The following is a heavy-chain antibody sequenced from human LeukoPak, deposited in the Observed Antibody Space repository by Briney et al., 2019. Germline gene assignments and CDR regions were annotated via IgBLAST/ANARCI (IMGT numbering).Heavy chain of an antibody. CDR2: NSSSSSYI. CDR3: AKVLEQLVPDY. Sequence: KPGGSLRLSCAASGFTFSNYGMNCVRQAPGKGLEWVSYNSSSSSYIYYADSVKGRFTISRDNAKNSLYLQMYSLRAEDTAVYYCAKVLEQLVPDYWGQGTLVTVSS. CDR1: GFTFSNYG. V-gene: IGHV3-21*01. J-gene: IGHJ4*02. D-gene: IGHD6-6*01.